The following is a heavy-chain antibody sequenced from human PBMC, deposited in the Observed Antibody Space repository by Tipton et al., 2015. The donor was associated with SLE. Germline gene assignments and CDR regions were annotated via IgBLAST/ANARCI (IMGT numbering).Heavy chain of an antibody. J-gene: IGHJ1*01. Sequence: GSLRLSCAASGFTFSSYAMSWVRQAPGKGLEWVSAISGSGGSTYYADSVKGRFTISRDNSKNTLYLQMSSLRAEDTAVYYCAKEGSIEVAGYADYFQHWGQGTLVTVSS. D-gene: IGHD6-19*01. V-gene: IGHV3-23*01. CDR3: AKEGSIEVAGYADYFQH. CDR2: ISGSGGST. CDR1: GFTFSSYA.